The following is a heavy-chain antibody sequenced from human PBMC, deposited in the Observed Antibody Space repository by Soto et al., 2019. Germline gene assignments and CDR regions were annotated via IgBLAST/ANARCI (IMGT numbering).Heavy chain of an antibody. D-gene: IGHD2-2*01. V-gene: IGHV3-23*01. Sequence: GGSLRLSCAASGFTFNNYAMGWVRQAPGKGLEWVSAITDSGDDTYYIDSVKGRFTISRDNSKSTLYLQMNSLRAEDTAIYYCAKLVSSSWSPHYSFVCWGQGTLVTVS. CDR3: AKLVSSSWSPHYSFVC. CDR1: GFTFNNYA. J-gene: IGHJ4*02. CDR2: ITDSGDDT.